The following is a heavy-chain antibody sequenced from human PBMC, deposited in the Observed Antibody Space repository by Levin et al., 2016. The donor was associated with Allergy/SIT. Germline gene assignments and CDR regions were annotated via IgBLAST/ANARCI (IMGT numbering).Heavy chain of an antibody. D-gene: IGHD6-13*01. Sequence: WIRQPPGKGLEWVSVIGGSGATTYYADSVKGRFTISRDSSRSTVYLQMNNLRAEDTALYHCTRGVYSSNWYEFLYWGQGALVTVSS. J-gene: IGHJ4*02. V-gene: IGHV3-23*01. CDR3: TRGVYSSNWYEFLY. CDR2: IGGSGATT.